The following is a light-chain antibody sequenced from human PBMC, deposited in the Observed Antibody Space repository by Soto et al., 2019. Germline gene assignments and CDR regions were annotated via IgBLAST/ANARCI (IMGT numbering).Light chain of an antibody. J-gene: IGLJ1*01. Sequence: QSVLTQPPSVSGAPGQTITISCTGSSANIGAGYDVHWYQQFPGTAPKLLIHGNNDRPSGVSDRFSASKSGTSASLAITGLQAEDEAEYYCSSYTNINTRACVFGTGTKLTVL. CDR2: GNN. CDR1: SANIGAGYD. V-gene: IGLV1-40*01. CDR3: SSYTNINTRACV.